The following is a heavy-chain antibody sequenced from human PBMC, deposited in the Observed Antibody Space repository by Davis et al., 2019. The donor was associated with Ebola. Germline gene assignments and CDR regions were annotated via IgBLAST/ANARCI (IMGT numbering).Heavy chain of an antibody. V-gene: IGHV3-7*01. CDR2: IKQGGDER. CDR3: ARDRYSSSWLQGFDP. Sequence: GESLKISCAASGFTFSSYWMSWVRQAPGKGLEWVANIKQGGDERYYVDSVKGRFIIPRDNAKNTLYLQMNSLEAEDTAVYYCARDRYSSSWLQGFDPWGQGTLVTVSS. CDR1: GFTFSSYW. D-gene: IGHD6-13*01. J-gene: IGHJ5*02.